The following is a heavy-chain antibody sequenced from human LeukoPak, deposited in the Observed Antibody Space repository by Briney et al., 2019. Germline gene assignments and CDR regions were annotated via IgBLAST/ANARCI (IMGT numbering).Heavy chain of an antibody. J-gene: IGHJ6*02. Sequence: GRSLRLSCAASGFTFDDYAMHWVRQAPGKGLEWVSGISWNSGSIGYADSVKGRFTISRDNAKNSLYLQMNSLRAEDTALYYCAKSQKDGYCYGMDVWGQGTTVTVSS. V-gene: IGHV3-9*01. CDR2: ISWNSGSI. D-gene: IGHD5-24*01. CDR3: AKSQKDGYCYGMDV. CDR1: GFTFDDYA.